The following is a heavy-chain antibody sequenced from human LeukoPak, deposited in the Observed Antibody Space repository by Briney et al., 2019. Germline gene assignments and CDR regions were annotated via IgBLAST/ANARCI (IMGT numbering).Heavy chain of an antibody. V-gene: IGHV4-59*08. CDR2: IYYSGST. Sequence: SETLSLTCTVSGGSISSYYWSWIRQPPGKGLEWIGYIYYSGSTNYNPSLKSRVTISVDTSKNQFSLKLSSVTAADTAVYYCARQRKVGEWDFDYWGQGTLVTVSS. CDR3: ARQRKVGEWDFDY. D-gene: IGHD3-10*01. CDR1: GGSISSYY. J-gene: IGHJ4*02.